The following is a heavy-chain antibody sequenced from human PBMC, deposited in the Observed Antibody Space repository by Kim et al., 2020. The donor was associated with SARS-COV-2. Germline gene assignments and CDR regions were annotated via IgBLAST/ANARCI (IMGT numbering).Heavy chain of an antibody. CDR1: GGSISTYY. J-gene: IGHJ4*01. Sequence: SETLSLTCTVSGGSISTYYWNWIRQPPGKGLEWIGYIFYSGSTNYNPSLKSRVTVSVDTSKNQFSLRLSSVTAADTAVYYCARGVNAGYSSGYYFDYWG. CDR3: ARGVNAGYSSGYYFDY. D-gene: IGHD5-18*01. CDR2: IFYSGST. V-gene: IGHV4-59*01.